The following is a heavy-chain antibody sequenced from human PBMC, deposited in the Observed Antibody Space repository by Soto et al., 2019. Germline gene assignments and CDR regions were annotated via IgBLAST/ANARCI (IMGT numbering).Heavy chain of an antibody. CDR2: IIPIFGTA. V-gene: IGHV1-69*13. D-gene: IGHD2-2*02. CDR3: ARSGRRATAAIIQTYYYGMDV. Sequence: ASVKVSCEASGGTFSSYAISWVRQAPGEGLEWMGGIIPIFGTANYAQKFQGRVTITADESTSTAYMELSSLRSEDTAVYYCARSGRRATAAIIQTYYYGMDVWGQGSTVTVFS. CDR1: GGTFSSYA. J-gene: IGHJ6*02.